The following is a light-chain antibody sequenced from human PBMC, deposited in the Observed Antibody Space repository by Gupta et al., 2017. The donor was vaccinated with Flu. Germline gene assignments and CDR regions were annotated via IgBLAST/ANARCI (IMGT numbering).Light chain of an antibody. CDR3: QQSHSNPRT. Sequence: GDRVTITCRASEGIVPYLHWHQQKPGKGPKLLIYGASKSYSGVPSRFTGSGFGTEFSLTINNLQPEDFATYYCQQSHSNPRTFGQGTRV. CDR2: GAS. CDR1: EGIVPY. V-gene: IGKV1-39*01. J-gene: IGKJ1*01.